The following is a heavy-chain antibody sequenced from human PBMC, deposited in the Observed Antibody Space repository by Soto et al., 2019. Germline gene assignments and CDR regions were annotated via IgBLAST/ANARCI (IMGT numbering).Heavy chain of an antibody. CDR2: LYSGGNK. CDR1: GFSISNNY. J-gene: IGHJ3*01. CDR3: ARGGGFTGFFRQDSFDV. V-gene: IGHV3-66*01. D-gene: IGHD3-9*01. Sequence: LQLVESGGASVQRGGSLRISCAASGFSISNNYMAWVRQGPGKGLEWVSVLYSGGNKYYADSVKVRFTISRDNLENTLLLQMNSLRPEDTGLYYCARGGGFTGFFRQDSFDVWCQGTMVTVSS.